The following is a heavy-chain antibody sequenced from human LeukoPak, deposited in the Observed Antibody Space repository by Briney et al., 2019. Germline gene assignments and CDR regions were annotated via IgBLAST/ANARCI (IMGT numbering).Heavy chain of an antibody. D-gene: IGHD3-10*01. Sequence: PGGSLRLSCAASGFTSDDYGMSWVRQAPGKGLEWVSGIHRNGGSTGYADSVKGRFTISRDTAKNSLYLQRNSLRAEDTALYHCARGNSNFDYWGQGTLVTVSS. CDR2: IHRNGGST. CDR1: GFTSDDYG. V-gene: IGHV3-20*01. CDR3: ARGNSNFDY. J-gene: IGHJ4*02.